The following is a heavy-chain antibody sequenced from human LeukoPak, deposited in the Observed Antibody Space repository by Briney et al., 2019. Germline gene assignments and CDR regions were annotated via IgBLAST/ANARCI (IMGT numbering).Heavy chain of an antibody. J-gene: IGHJ4*02. CDR3: ARGGDYYDSSGYYHFDY. D-gene: IGHD3-22*01. V-gene: IGHV4-34*01. Sequence: SETLSLTCAVYGGSFSGYYWSWIRQPPGKGLEWIGEINHSGSTNYNPSLKSRVTISVDTSKNQFSLKLSSVTAADTAVYYCARGGDYYDSSGYYHFDYWGQGTLVTDSS. CDR1: GGSFSGYY. CDR2: INHSGST.